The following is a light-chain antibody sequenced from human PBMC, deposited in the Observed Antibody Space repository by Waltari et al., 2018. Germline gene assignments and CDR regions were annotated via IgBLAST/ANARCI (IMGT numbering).Light chain of an antibody. J-gene: IGKJ5*01. CDR2: DAS. CDR3: QQFNNYPRT. CDR1: QGISSA. Sequence: AIQLTQSPSSLSASVGDRVTLTCRASQGISSALAWYQQKPGKAPKLLIYDASSLESGVPSRFSGSGSGTDFTLTISSLQPEDFATYYCQQFNNYPRTFGQGTRLEIK. V-gene: IGKV1D-13*01.